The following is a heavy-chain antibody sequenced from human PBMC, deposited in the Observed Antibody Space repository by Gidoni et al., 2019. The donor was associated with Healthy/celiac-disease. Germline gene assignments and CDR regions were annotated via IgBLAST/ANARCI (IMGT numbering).Heavy chain of an antibody. D-gene: IGHD3-3*01. CDR1: GYTSTSYD. V-gene: IGHV1-8*01. J-gene: IGHJ4*02. Sequence: QVQLVQSGAEVKKPGASVKVSCKASGYTSTSYDINWVRQATGQGLEWMGWMNPNSGNTGYAQKFQGRVTMTRNTSISTAYMELSSLGSEDTAVYYCARVRSRGGIFGVVIIYWGQGTLVTVSS. CDR2: MNPNSGNT. CDR3: ARVRSRGGIFGVVIIY.